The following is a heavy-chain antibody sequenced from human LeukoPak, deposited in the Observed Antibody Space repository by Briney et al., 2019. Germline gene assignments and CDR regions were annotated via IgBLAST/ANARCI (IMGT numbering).Heavy chain of an antibody. CDR3: ARSLGYDY. D-gene: IGHD3-22*01. J-gene: IGHJ4*02. CDR2: IKHDGSEK. V-gene: IGHV3-7*01. CDR1: GFTFSNYW. Sequence: PGGSLRLSCEASGFTFSNYWMSWVRQAPGKGLEWVANIKHDGSEKYYVDSVKGRFTISRDNGKNSLYVQMSSLSVEDTAVYYCARSLGYDYWGQGTLVTVSS.